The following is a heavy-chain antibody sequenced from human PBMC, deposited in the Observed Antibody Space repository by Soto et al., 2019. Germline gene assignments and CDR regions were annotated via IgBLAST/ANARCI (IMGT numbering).Heavy chain of an antibody. CDR3: ARHSTNWNYN. J-gene: IGHJ4*02. Sequence: GESLKISCKGSGYSFTSYWISWVRQMPGKGLEWMGRIDPSDSYTNYSPSFQGHVTISADKSVSTAYLQWNSLKASDTAMYYCARHSTNWNYNWGQGTLVTVSS. CDR2: IDPSDSYT. D-gene: IGHD1-7*01. V-gene: IGHV5-10-1*01. CDR1: GYSFTSYW.